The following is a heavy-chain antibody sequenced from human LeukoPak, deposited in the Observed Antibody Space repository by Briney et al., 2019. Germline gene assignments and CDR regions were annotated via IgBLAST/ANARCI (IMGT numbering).Heavy chain of an antibody. V-gene: IGHV4-39*07. D-gene: IGHD6-19*01. CDR3: AREWPQWLVRPHFDY. CDR2: IYYSGST. J-gene: IGHJ4*02. CDR1: GGSISSSSYY. Sequence: KPSETLSLTCTVSGGSISSSSYYWGWIRQPPGKGLESIGSIYYSGSTYYNPFLKSRVTISVDTSKNQFSLKLSSVTAADTAVYYCAREWPQWLVRPHFDYWGQGTLVTVSS.